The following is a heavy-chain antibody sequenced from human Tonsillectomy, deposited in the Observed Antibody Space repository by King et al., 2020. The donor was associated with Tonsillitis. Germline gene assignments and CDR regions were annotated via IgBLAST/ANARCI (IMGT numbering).Heavy chain of an antibody. J-gene: IGHJ4*02. Sequence: VQLVESGGGLVQPGGSLRLSCAAPGFRFSDSTIHWVRQASGKGPEWINRIRSKAENYGAAYAASAIGRFSISRDDSHQTAFLQMDSLKTEDTAVYYCATSYTSGWTEFFDFWGQGILVTVSS. V-gene: IGHV3-73*02. D-gene: IGHD6-19*01. CDR2: IRSKAENYGA. CDR3: ATSYTSGWTEFFDF. CDR1: GFRFSDST.